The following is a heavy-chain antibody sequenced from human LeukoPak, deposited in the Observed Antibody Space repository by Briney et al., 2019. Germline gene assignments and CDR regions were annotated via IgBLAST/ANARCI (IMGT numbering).Heavy chain of an antibody. CDR1: GSTFTGYY. D-gene: IGHD1-26*01. J-gene: IGHJ3*02. V-gene: IGHV1-2*02. CDR3: ARASGRYSDAFDI. Sequence: ASVKVSCKASGSTFTGYYMHWVRQAPGQGLEWMGWINPNSGGTNYAQKFQGRVTMTRDPSISTAYMELSRLRSDDTALYYCARASGRYSDAFDIWGQGTMVTVSS. CDR2: INPNSGGT.